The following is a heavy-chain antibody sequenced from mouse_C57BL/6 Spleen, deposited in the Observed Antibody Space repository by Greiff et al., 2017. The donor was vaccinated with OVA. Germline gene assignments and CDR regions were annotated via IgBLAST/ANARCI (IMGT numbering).Heavy chain of an antibody. J-gene: IGHJ4*01. CDR2: ISDGGSYT. D-gene: IGHD2-3*01. V-gene: IGHV5-4*03. Sequence: EVKLVESGGGLVKPGGSLKLSCAASGFTFSSYAMSWVRQTPEKRLEWVATISDGGSYTSYPDNVQGRFTISRDNAKNNLYLQMSHLKSEDTAMYYCARRGPYDGYPMDYWGQGTSVTVSS. CDR1: GFTFSSYA. CDR3: ARRGPYDGYPMDY.